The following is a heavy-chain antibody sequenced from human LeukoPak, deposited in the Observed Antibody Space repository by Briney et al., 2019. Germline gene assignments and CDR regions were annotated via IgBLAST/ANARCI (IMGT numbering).Heavy chain of an antibody. CDR2: IKRDGSEK. V-gene: IGHV3-7*01. D-gene: IGHD6-25*01. J-gene: IGHJ4*02. Sequence: PGGSLRLSCAASGFTFSRYWMGWVRQAPGKGLEWVANIKRDGSEKYYVDSVKGRFTISRDNAKNSLYLQMNSLRAEDTAVYYCAREYTSGHFDYWGQGTLVTVSS. CDR3: AREYTSGHFDY. CDR1: GFTFSRYW.